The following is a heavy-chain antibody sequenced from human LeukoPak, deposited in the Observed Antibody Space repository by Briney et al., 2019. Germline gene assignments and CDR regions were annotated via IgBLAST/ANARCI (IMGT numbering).Heavy chain of an antibody. CDR1: GFTFSSYS. CDR2: ISSSSSYI. J-gene: IGHJ6*03. Sequence: GGSLRLSCAASGFTFSSYSMNWVRQAPGKGLEWVSSISSSSSYIYYADSVKGRFTISRDNAKNSLYLQMNSLRAEDTAVYYCARGRQPVLDYYMDVWGKGTTVTVSS. CDR3: ARGRQPVLDYYMDV. V-gene: IGHV3-21*01. D-gene: IGHD2-8*02.